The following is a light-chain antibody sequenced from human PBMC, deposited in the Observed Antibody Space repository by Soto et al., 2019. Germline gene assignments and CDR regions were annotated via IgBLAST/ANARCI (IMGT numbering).Light chain of an antibody. J-gene: IGKJ1*01. V-gene: IGKV2-28*01. CDR3: QHYNSYSEA. CDR2: LGS. CDR1: RSLLHSNGYNY. Sequence: DIVMTQSPLSLPVTPGEPASISCRSSRSLLHSNGYNYLDWYLQKPGQSPQLLIYLGSNRASGVPDRFSGSGSGTEFTLTISSLQPDDFATYYCQHYNSYSEAFGQGTKVDIK.